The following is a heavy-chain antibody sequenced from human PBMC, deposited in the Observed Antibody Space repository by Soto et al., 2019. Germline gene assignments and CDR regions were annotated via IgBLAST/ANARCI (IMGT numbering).Heavy chain of an antibody. V-gene: IGHV3-23*01. J-gene: IGHJ5*01. Sequence: DVQLLESGGGLVQPGGSLRLSCAASGFIFSNYAMTWVRQAPGKGLESVSAIGGTGGDTYYSNSVKGRFTISRDNSKNTLYLQMNSLSADDTAVYYCAKDAVAYNGEWDWFDCWGQGTLVTVS. CDR2: IGGTGGDT. CDR3: AKDAVAYNGEWDWFDC. CDR1: GFIFSNYA. D-gene: IGHD6-19*01.